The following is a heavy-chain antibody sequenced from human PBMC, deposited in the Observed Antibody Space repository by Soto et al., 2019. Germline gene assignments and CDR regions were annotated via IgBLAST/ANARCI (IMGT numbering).Heavy chain of an antibody. V-gene: IGHV4-34*01. CDR1: GGSFSGYY. CDR2: INHSGST. D-gene: IGHD4-17*01. J-gene: IGHJ4*02. CDR3: ARGYRGTTVTTRFDY. Sequence: SETLSLTCAVYGGSFSGYYWSWIRQPPGKGLEWIGEINHSGSTNYNPSLKSRVTISVDTSKNQFSLKLSSVTAADTAVYYCARGYRGTTVTTRFDYWGQGTLVTVSS.